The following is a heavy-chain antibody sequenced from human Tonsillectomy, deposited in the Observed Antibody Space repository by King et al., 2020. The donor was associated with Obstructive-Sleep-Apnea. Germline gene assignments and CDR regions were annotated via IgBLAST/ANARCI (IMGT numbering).Heavy chain of an antibody. J-gene: IGHJ4*02. V-gene: IGHV4-59*01. D-gene: IGHD5/OR15-5a*01. CDR3: AREWQTDPVYDY. Sequence: QLQESGPGLVKPSETLSLTCTVSGGSSSSYYWSWIRQPPGKGLEWIGYISYSGSTNYNPSLKSRVTISVDTSKNQFSLKLSSVTAADTAVYYCAREWQTDPVYDYWGQGTLVTVSS. CDR1: GGSSSSYY. CDR2: ISYSGST.